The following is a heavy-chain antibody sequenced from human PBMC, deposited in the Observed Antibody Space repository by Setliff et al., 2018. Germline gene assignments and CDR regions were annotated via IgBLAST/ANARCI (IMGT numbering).Heavy chain of an antibody. CDR3: ARDDGLIQLLDF. Sequence: PGGSLRLSCAASGFSFSDYYMMWIRQAPGKGLEWVSYISNDAYTIHYADSMKGRLTISRDNSKNSVFLQMNSLRVEDTAVYYCARDDGLIQLLDFWGQGTLVTVSS. D-gene: IGHD5-12*01. CDR1: GFSFSDYY. J-gene: IGHJ4*02. CDR2: ISNDAYTI. V-gene: IGHV3-11*01.